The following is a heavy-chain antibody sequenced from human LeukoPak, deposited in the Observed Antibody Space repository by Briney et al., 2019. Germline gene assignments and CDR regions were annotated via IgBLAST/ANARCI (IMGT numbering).Heavy chain of an antibody. CDR3: ARAPSGGPYFDY. CDR2: INPNSGGT. J-gene: IGHJ4*02. D-gene: IGHD1-26*01. CDR1: GYTFTGYY. Sequence: ASVKVSCKASGYTFTGYYMHWVRQAPGQGLEWMGWINPNSGGTNYAQKFQGRVTMTRDTSISTAYMELSSLRSEDTAVYYCARAPSGGPYFDYWGQGTLVTVSS. V-gene: IGHV1-2*02.